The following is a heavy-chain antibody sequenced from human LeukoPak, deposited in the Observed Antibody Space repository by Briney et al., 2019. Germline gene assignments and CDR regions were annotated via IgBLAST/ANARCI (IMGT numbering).Heavy chain of an antibody. D-gene: IGHD2-8*01. CDR3: ARGQNGDYYYYMDV. V-gene: IGHV1-69*13. CDR1: GGTFSSYA. CDR2: IIPIFGTA. J-gene: IGHJ6*03. Sequence: GASVKFSCKASGGTFSSYAISWVRQAPGQGLEWMGGIIPIFGTANYAQKFQGRVTITADESTSTAYMELSSLRSEDTAVYYCARGQNGDYYYYMDVWGKGTTVTVSS.